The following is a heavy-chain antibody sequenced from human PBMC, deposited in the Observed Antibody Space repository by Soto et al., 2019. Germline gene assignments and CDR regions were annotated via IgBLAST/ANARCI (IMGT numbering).Heavy chain of an antibody. CDR1: SGSISSSNW. CDR3: ARAQSGYCGGGSCYPDHDAFDI. V-gene: IGHV4-4*02. Sequence: QVQLQESGPGLVKPSGTLSLTCAVSSGSISSSNWWSWVRQPPGKGLEWIGGIYHSGSTNYNPSLKSRVTISVDKSKNQCSLKLSSVTAADTAVYYCARAQSGYCGGGSCYPDHDAFDIWGQGTMVTVSS. J-gene: IGHJ3*02. CDR2: IYHSGST. D-gene: IGHD2-15*01.